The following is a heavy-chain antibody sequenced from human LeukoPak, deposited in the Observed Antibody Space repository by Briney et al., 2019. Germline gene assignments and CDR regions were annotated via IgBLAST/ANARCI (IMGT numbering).Heavy chain of an antibody. CDR3: AREDVVLVDAVRYYYYGMDV. Sequence: ASVKVSFKASGYNFISYYMHWVRQAPGQGLEWMGIINPSGGSTSYAQKFQDRVTMTRDTFTSTVYMELSSLKSEDTAVYYCAREDVVLVDAVRYYYYGMDVWGQGPTVTVSS. CDR1: GYNFISYY. CDR2: INPSGGST. V-gene: IGHV1-46*01. J-gene: IGHJ6*02. D-gene: IGHD2-21*01.